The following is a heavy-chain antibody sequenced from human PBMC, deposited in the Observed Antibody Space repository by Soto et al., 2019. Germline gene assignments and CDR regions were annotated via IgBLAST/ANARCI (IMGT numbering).Heavy chain of an antibody. CDR2: IYYSGST. J-gene: IGHJ5*02. D-gene: IGHD3-9*01. Sequence: SETLSLTCTVSGGSISSVGYYWSWIRQHPGKGLEWIGYIYYSGSTYYNPSLKSRVTISVDTSKNQFSLKLSSVTAADTAVYYCARVGIRYFDWLSPNWFDPWGQGTLVTVSS. CDR1: GGSISSVGYY. V-gene: IGHV4-31*03. CDR3: ARVGIRYFDWLSPNWFDP.